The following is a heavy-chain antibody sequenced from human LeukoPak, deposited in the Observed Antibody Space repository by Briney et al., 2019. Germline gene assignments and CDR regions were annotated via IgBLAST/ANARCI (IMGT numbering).Heavy chain of an antibody. Sequence: SETLSLTCTVSGGSISSYYWSWIRQPPGKGLEWIGYIYYSGSTNYNPSLKSRVTISVDTSKNQFSLKLSSVTAADTAVYYCARVSRDGYNLWVWFDPWGQGTLVTVSS. D-gene: IGHD5-24*01. CDR2: IYYSGST. V-gene: IGHV4-59*08. J-gene: IGHJ5*02. CDR3: ARVSRDGYNLWVWFDP. CDR1: GGSISSYY.